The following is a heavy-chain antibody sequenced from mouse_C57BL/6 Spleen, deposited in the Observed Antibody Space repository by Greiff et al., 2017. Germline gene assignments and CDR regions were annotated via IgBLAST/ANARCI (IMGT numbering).Heavy chain of an antibody. J-gene: IGHJ2*01. CDR3: AIYYYGSSYDYFDY. V-gene: IGHV1-50*01. D-gene: IGHD1-1*01. Sequence: VQLQQPGAELVKPGASVKLSCKASGYTFTSYWMQWVKQRPGQGLEWIGEIDPSDSYTNYNQKFKGKATLTVDTSSSTAYMQLSSLTSEDSAVYYCAIYYYGSSYDYFDYWGQGTTLTVSS. CDR2: IDPSDSYT. CDR1: GYTFTSYW.